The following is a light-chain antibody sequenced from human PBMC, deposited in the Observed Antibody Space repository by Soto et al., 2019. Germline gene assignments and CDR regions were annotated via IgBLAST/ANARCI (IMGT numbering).Light chain of an antibody. V-gene: IGKV2-28*01. CDR3: MQALQTPPT. CDR2: LGS. Sequence: DLVMTQSPLSLPVTPGEPASLSCRSSQSLLHTNGYNYLDWYLQKPGQSPQLLIYLGSNRASGVPDRFSGSGSGTDFTLKISRVEAEDVGVYYCMQALQTPPTFGGGTKVEIK. CDR1: QSLLHTNGYNY. J-gene: IGKJ4*01.